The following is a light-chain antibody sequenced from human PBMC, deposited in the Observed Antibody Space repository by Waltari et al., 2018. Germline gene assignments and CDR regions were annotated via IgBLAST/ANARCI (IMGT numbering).Light chain of an antibody. V-gene: IGKV1-39*01. CDR1: QNIGTY. Sequence: DIQMTKSPSSLSASIGDRVTITCRASQNIGTYLNWYQHKPGKATKLLIYAASSLLSGVPSRFSGSGSGTEFTFTISSLQPEDFATYYCQQSSSTPQSTFGQGTRLEIK. J-gene: IGKJ5*01. CDR3: QQSSSTPQST. CDR2: AAS.